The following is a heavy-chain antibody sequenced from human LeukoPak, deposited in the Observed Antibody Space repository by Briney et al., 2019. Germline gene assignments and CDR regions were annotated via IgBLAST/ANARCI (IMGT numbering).Heavy chain of an antibody. J-gene: IGHJ4*02. CDR3: ARGAYDFWSGYPTDY. Sequence: GASVTVSCKASGYTFTSYGISWVRQAPGQGLEWMGWISAYNGNTNYAQKLQGRVTITTDTSTSTAYMELRSLRSDDTAVYYCARGAYDFWSGYPTDYWGQGTLVTVSS. CDR2: ISAYNGNT. D-gene: IGHD3-3*01. V-gene: IGHV1-18*01. CDR1: GYTFTSYG.